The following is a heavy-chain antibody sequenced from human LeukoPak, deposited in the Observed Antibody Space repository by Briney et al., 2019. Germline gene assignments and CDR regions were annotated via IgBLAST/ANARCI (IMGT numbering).Heavy chain of an antibody. CDR3: AKDDPTTETFDP. D-gene: IGHD4-11*01. CDR2: ISYDGSNK. CDR1: GFTFSSYG. J-gene: IGHJ5*02. V-gene: IGHV3-30*18. Sequence: GGSLRLSCAASGFTFSSYGMHWVRQAPGKGLEWVAVISYDGSNKYYADSVKGRFTISRDNSKNTLYLQMNSLRAEDTAVYYCAKDDPTTETFDPWGQGTLVTVSS.